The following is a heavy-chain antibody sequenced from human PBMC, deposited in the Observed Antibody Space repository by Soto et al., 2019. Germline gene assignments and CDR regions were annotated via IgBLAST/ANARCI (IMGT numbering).Heavy chain of an antibody. D-gene: IGHD2-15*01. CDR1: DGTIRIYY. CDR3: ARGHCSGGSCYSNWFDP. V-gene: IGHV4-4*07. Sequence: SEPLCHTCSFVDGTIRIYYLHWIRTTAGRGLEWIGRIYTSGNTNYNPSLKSRVTMSVHTSKNQFSLKLSSVTAADTAVYYCARGHCSGGSCYSNWFDPWGQGTLVSVSA. CDR2: IYTSGNT. J-gene: IGHJ5*02.